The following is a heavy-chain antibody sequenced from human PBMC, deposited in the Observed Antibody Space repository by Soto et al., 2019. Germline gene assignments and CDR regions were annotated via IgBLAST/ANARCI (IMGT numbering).Heavy chain of an antibody. Sequence: ASVKVSCKASGYTFTEYGISWVRHAPGQGLEWMGWISAYNINTNYAQTLQGRVTMTTDTSTSTAYMELRSLRSDDTAVYYCARDYGRYTRVFDYWGQGTLVTVSS. CDR2: ISAYNINT. D-gene: IGHD5-12*01. CDR1: GYTFTEYG. V-gene: IGHV1-18*01. J-gene: IGHJ4*01. CDR3: ARDYGRYTRVFDY.